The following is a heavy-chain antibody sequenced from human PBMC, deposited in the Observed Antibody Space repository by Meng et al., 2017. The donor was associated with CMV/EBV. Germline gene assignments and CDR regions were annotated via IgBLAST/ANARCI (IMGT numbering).Heavy chain of an antibody. D-gene: IGHD3-22*01. CDR3: AADPMIVVVITTVRVFDY. Sequence: SVKVSCKASGFTFTSSAVQWVRQARGQRLEWIGWIVVGSGNTNYAQKFQERVTITRDMSTSTAYMELSSLRSEDTVVYYCAADPMIVVVITTVRVFDYWGQGTLVTVSS. CDR1: GFTFTSSA. CDR2: IVVGSGNT. J-gene: IGHJ4*02. V-gene: IGHV1-58*01.